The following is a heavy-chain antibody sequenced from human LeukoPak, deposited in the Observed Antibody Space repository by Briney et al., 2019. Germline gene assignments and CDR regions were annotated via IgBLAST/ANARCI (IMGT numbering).Heavy chain of an antibody. D-gene: IGHD6-19*01. Sequence: GASVKVSCKASGYTFTSYGISWVRQAPGQGLEWMGWISAYNGNTNYAQKLQGRVTMTTDTSTSTAYMELRSLRSDDTAVYYCARGKWSGWDLNTLDYWGQGTLVTVSS. CDR1: GYTFTSYG. V-gene: IGHV1-18*01. CDR3: ARGKWSGWDLNTLDY. CDR2: ISAYNGNT. J-gene: IGHJ4*02.